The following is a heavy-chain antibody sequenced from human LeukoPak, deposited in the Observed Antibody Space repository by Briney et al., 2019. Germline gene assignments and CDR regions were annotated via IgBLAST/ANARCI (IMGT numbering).Heavy chain of an antibody. CDR3: ARGYDPLDY. CDR2: IKQDGSEK. Sequence: GGSLRLSCAASGFTFSSYGMHWVRQAPGKGLEWVANIKQDGSEKYYVDSVKGRFTISRDNAKNSLYLQMNSLRAEDTAVYYCARGYDPLDYWGQGTLVTVSS. D-gene: IGHD2-2*01. V-gene: IGHV3-7*01. CDR1: GFTFSSYG. J-gene: IGHJ4*02.